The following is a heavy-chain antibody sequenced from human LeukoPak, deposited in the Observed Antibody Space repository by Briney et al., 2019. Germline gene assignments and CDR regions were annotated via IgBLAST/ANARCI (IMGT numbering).Heavy chain of an antibody. CDR2: VYYDGST. CDR1: GGSISTINDY. D-gene: IGHD5-18*01. J-gene: IGHJ4*02. CDR3: ARDRRGYSYGVFDY. V-gene: IGHV4-39*07. Sequence: SETLSLTCTVSGGSISTINDYWGWIRQPPGKGLEWIGSVYYDGSTYYNAPFKSRVTISVDTSKNQFSLKLSSVTAADTAVYYCARDRRGYSYGVFDYWGQGTLVTVSS.